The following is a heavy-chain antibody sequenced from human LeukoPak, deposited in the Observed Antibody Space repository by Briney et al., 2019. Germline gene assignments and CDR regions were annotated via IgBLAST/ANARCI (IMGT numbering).Heavy chain of an antibody. CDR3: AGPGAGDLDY. CDR2: INHSGST. Sequence: SEALSLTCAVYGGPFGVYYWSWVRQPPGKGLEWIGEINHSGSTNYNPSLKSRVTISVDTSKNHFSLKLSSVTAADTAVYYCAGPGAGDLDYWGQGTLVTVSS. J-gene: IGHJ4*02. D-gene: IGHD3-10*01. CDR1: GGPFGVYY. V-gene: IGHV4-34*01.